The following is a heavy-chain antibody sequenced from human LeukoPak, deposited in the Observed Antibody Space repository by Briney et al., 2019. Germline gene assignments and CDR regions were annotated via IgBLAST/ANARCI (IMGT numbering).Heavy chain of an antibody. J-gene: IGHJ4*02. Sequence: GASVKVSCKASGYTFTSYGISWVRQAPGQGLEWMGWISAYNGNTNYAQKLQGRVTMTTDTSTSTAYMELRSLRSDDTTVYYCARVLGSSATGYYFDYWGQGTLVTVSS. D-gene: IGHD6-19*01. CDR2: ISAYNGNT. V-gene: IGHV1-18*01. CDR3: ARVLGSSATGYYFDY. CDR1: GYTFTSYG.